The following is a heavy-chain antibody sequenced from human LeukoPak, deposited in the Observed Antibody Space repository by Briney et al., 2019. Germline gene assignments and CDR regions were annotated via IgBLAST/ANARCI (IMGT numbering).Heavy chain of an antibody. V-gene: IGHV3-13*04. CDR3: ARGGDRDY. Sequence: GASLRLSCAASGFTFSSYDMHWVRQVTGKRLEWVSAIVIAGDTYYLDSVKGRFTISRENAKNSLYLQMNSLRAGDTAVYYCARGGDRDYWGQGTLVTASS. D-gene: IGHD5-12*01. CDR1: GFTFSSYD. CDR2: IVIAGDT. J-gene: IGHJ4*02.